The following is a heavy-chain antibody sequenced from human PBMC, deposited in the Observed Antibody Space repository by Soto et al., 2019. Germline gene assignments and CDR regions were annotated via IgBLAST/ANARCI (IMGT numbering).Heavy chain of an antibody. Sequence: VASVKVSCKASGYTFTSYGISWVRQAPGQGLEWMGWISAYNGNTNYAQKLQGRVTMTTDTSTSTAYMELRSLRSDDTAVYYCARDGHGDYIWGSYRPDYWGQGTLVTVSS. J-gene: IGHJ4*02. CDR3: ARDGHGDYIWGSYRPDY. V-gene: IGHV1-18*01. D-gene: IGHD3-16*02. CDR2: ISAYNGNT. CDR1: GYTFTSYG.